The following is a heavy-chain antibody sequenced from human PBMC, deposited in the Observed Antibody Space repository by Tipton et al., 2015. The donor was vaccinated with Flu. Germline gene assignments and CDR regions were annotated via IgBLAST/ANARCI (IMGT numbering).Heavy chain of an antibody. Sequence: LRLSCTVSGDSMRSDYFWGWIRQAPGKGLEWIGNIHYSGSPHYNPSLKSRVTISVDTSKNQFSLRLSSVTAADTAVYYCARRYCSSTSCYLFDPWGQGTLVTVSS. CDR3: ARRYCSSTSCYLFDP. J-gene: IGHJ5*02. CDR1: GDSMRSDYF. D-gene: IGHD2-2*01. V-gene: IGHV4-38-2*02. CDR2: IHYSGSP.